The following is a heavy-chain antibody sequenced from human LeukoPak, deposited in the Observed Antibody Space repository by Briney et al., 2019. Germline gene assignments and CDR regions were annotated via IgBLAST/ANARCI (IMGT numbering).Heavy chain of an antibody. CDR2: ISSSSSYI. V-gene: IGHV3-21*01. D-gene: IGHD2-2*02. CDR1: GYTFSSYS. J-gene: IGHJ4*02. Sequence: PGGSLRLSCAASGYTFSSYSMNWVRQAPGEGLEWVSSISSSSSYIYYADSVKGRFTISRDNAKNSLYLQMNSLRAEDTAVYYCARSLRVVPAAISDYWGQGTLVTVSS. CDR3: ARSLRVVPAAISDY.